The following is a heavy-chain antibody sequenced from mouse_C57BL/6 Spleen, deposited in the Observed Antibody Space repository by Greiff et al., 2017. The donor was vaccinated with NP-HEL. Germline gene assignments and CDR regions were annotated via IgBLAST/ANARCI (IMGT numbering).Heavy chain of an antibody. J-gene: IGHJ4*01. D-gene: IGHD1-1*01. Sequence: QVQLQQSGAELVKPGASVKMSCKASGYTFTSYWITWVKQRPGQGLEWIGGIYPGSGSTNYNEKFKSKATLTVDTSSSTAYMQLSSLASEDAAVYSCAGRLHYYGSSYYALDYWGQGTSVTVSS. V-gene: IGHV1-55*01. CDR1: GYTFTSYW. CDR3: AGRLHYYGSSYYALDY. CDR2: IYPGSGST.